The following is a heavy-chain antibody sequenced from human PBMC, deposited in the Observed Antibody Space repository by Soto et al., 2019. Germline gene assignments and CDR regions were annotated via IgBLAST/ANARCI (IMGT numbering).Heavy chain of an antibody. CDR3: ARGLLYDPLDY. CDR1: GFTFSSYE. Sequence: GGSLRLSCAASGFTFSSYEMNWVRQAPGKGLEWVSYISSSGSTIYYADSVKGRFTISRDNAKNSLYLQMNSLRAEDTAVYYRARGLLYDPLDYWGQGTLVTVSS. V-gene: IGHV3-48*03. J-gene: IGHJ4*02. D-gene: IGHD2-8*01. CDR2: ISSSGSTI.